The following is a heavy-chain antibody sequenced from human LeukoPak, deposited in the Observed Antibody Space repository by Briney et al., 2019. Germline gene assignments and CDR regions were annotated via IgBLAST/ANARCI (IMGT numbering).Heavy chain of an antibody. J-gene: IGHJ4*02. Sequence: GRSLRLSCAASGFTFSSYAMHWVRQAPGKGLEWVAVISYGRSNKYYADSVKGRFTISRDNSKKKLYLQMNSLTAEDTAVCYYARDQYYYDSSGYLSIDDWGQGTLVTVSS. CDR2: ISYGRSNK. D-gene: IGHD3-22*01. V-gene: IGHV3-30*04. CDR3: ARDQYYYDSSGYLSIDD. CDR1: GFTFSSYA.